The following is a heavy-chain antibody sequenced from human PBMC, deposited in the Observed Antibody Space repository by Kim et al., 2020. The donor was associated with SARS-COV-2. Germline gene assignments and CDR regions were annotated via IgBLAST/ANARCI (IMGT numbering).Heavy chain of an antibody. V-gene: IGHV1-2*06. CDR3: ARESRCGFVFFDP. Sequence: ASVKVSCKASGYIFIDYFLHWFRQAPGQGLEWMGQINPTSGDTDYAQKFRGRISMTRGTADSAVLMELYGLRSDDAALYFCARESRCGFVFFDPRGQGTL. CDR2: INPTSGDT. J-gene: IGHJ5*01. D-gene: IGHD5-12*01. CDR1: GYIFIDYF.